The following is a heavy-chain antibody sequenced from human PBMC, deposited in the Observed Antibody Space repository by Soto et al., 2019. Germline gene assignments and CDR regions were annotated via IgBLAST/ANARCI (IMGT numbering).Heavy chain of an antibody. V-gene: IGHV3-30-3*01. D-gene: IGHD2-2*01. CDR2: ISYDVSNK. CDR3: ARENDNVVEGVDGMDV. Sequence: PXGSLRLSCAASGFTFSSYAMHWVRQAPGKGLEWVAIISYDVSNKYYGDSVRGRTTISRDNSENTLYLQMNSLRAGDTAVYYCARENDNVVEGVDGMDVWGQGTTVTVSS. CDR1: GFTFSSYA. J-gene: IGHJ6*02.